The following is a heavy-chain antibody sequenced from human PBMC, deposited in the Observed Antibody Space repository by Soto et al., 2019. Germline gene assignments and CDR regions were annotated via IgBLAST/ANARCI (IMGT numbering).Heavy chain of an antibody. V-gene: IGHV1-18*04. J-gene: IGHJ6*02. CDR1: GYTFTSYG. Sequence: QVQLVQSGAEVKKPGASVKVSCKASGYTFTSYGVSWVRQAPGQGLEWMGWISGYNGNTNYAQKLQGRVTMTTDTSTSTSYMELRSLRSDDTAVYYCARAGKYYYGSGSPYYYGIDVWGQGITVPVSS. D-gene: IGHD3-10*01. CDR2: ISGYNGNT. CDR3: ARAGKYYYGSGSPYYYGIDV.